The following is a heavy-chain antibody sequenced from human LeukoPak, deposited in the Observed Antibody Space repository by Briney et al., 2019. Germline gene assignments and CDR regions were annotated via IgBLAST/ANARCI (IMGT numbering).Heavy chain of an antibody. CDR3: ARDQEGLRSDD. J-gene: IGHJ4*02. D-gene: IGHD4-17*01. CDR1: GFTFDDYA. V-gene: IGHV3-9*01. CDR2: ISWNSGSI. Sequence: GGSLRLSCAASGFTFDDYAMHWVRQAPGKGLEWVSGISWNSGSIGYADSVKGRFTISRDNAKNSLHLQMNSLRAEDTAVYYCARDQEGLRSDDWGQGTLVTVSA.